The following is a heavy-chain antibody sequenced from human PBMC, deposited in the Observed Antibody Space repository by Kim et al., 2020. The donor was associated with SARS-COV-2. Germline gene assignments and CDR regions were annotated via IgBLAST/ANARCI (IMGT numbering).Heavy chain of an antibody. CDR3: ARRTVLVRFDP. CDR1: GGSISSSSYY. V-gene: IGHV4-39*01. J-gene: IGHJ5*02. Sequence: SETLSLTCTVSGGSISSSSYYWGWIRQPPGKGLEWIGSIYYSGSTYYNPSLKSRVTISVDTSKNQFSLKLSSVTAADTAVYYCARRTVLVRFDPWGQGTLVTVSS. D-gene: IGHD3-3*01. CDR2: IYYSGST.